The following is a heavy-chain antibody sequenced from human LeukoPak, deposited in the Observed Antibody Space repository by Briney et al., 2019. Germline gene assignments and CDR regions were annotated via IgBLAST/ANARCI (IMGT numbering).Heavy chain of an antibody. J-gene: IGHJ4*02. D-gene: IGHD3-22*01. CDR1: GFTFSSFE. V-gene: IGHV3-48*03. Sequence: GGSLRLSCAASGFTFSSFEMNWVRQAPGKGLEWVSYISSSDSTTYYADSVKGRFTISRDNAMNSLYLQMNGLRVEDTAVYYCARVLYDSSGYYLNYFDYWGQGTLVTVSS. CDR2: ISSSDSTT. CDR3: ARVLYDSSGYYLNYFDY.